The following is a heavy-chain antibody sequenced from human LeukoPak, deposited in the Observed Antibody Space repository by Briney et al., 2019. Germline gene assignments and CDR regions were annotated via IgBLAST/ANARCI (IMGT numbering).Heavy chain of an antibody. CDR1: GGTFSSYA. Sequence: SVKVSCKASGGTFSSYAISWVRQGPGQGLEWMGWILPIFGTANYAQKFQGRVTITTDESTSTAYMELSSLRSEDTAVYYCARADGASSSSQIFNWFDHWGQGTLVTVSS. D-gene: IGHD6-13*01. J-gene: IGHJ5*02. CDR2: ILPIFGTA. CDR3: ARADGASSSSQIFNWFDH. V-gene: IGHV1-69*05.